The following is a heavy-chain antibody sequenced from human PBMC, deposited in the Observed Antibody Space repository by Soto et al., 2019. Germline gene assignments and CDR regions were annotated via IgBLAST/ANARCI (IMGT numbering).Heavy chain of an antibody. CDR2: ISSNGGST. J-gene: IGHJ4*02. CDR3: ARGFGWLDY. V-gene: IGHV3-64*01. CDR1: GFTFSRYA. D-gene: IGHD6-19*01. Sequence: EVQLVESGGGLVQPGGSLRLSCAASGFTFSRYAMHWVRQAPGKGLEYVSAISSNGGSTYYANSVKGRFTISRDNSMNTLYLQMGSLRAEDMAVYYCARGFGWLDYWGQGTLVTVS.